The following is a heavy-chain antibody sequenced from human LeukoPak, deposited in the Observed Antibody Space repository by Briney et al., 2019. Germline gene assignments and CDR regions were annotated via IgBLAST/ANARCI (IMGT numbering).Heavy chain of an antibody. V-gene: IGHV4-38-2*02. J-gene: IGHJ5*02. CDR1: GYSISSGYY. CDR2: IYHSGST. Sequence: SETLSLTCAVSGYSISSGYYWGWIRQPPGKGLEWIGSIYHSGSTYYNPSLKSRVTISVDTSKNQFSLKLSSVTAADTAVYYCARDIWQQQYNWFDPWGQGTLVTVSS. CDR3: ARDIWQQQYNWFDP. D-gene: IGHD6-13*01.